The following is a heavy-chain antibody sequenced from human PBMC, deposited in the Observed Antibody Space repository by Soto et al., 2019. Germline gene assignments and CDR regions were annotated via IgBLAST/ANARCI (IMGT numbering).Heavy chain of an antibody. Sequence: EVQLVESGGGLVKPGGSLRLSCTASGFAFNTYSMNWVLQAPGKGLEWVSSINEDSTYIYYADSLRGRINISRDNAKDSLFLQLNSLRPDDTAVYYFVRDLGRYFRSGYMDLWGDGAMVTVSS. V-gene: IGHV3-21*02. CDR3: VRDLGRYFRSGYMDL. CDR1: GFAFNTYS. CDR2: INEDSTYI. D-gene: IGHD3-9*01. J-gene: IGHJ6*03.